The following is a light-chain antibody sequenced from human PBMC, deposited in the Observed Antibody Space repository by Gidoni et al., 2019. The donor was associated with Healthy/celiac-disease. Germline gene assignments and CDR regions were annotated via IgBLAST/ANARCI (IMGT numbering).Light chain of an antibody. Sequence: DIQMTQSPSTLSASVGDRVTITCRASQSISSWLAWYQQKPGKAPKLLIYTASSLESGVPSRFSGSGSGIEFTLTISSLQPDDFATYYCQQYNGYSRTFGQGTKVEIK. V-gene: IGKV1-5*03. CDR1: QSISSW. J-gene: IGKJ1*01. CDR2: TAS. CDR3: QQYNGYSRT.